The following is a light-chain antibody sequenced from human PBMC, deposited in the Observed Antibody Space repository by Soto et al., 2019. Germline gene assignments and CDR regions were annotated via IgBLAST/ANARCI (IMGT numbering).Light chain of an antibody. CDR1: QSLLHSSGNNY. Sequence: DIVMTQSPLSLSVTPGEPASISCRSGQSLLHSSGNNYLDWYLQKPGQSPQLLIYLGSNRAPGVPDRLSGSGSGTDFTLKISRVEAEDVGVYYCMQALQTPLTFGGGTKVDIK. CDR2: LGS. V-gene: IGKV2-28*01. CDR3: MQALQTPLT. J-gene: IGKJ4*01.